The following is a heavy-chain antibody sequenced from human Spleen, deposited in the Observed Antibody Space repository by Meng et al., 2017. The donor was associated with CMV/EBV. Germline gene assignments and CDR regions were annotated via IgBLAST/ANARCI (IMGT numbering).Heavy chain of an antibody. CDR2: ISAYNGNT. CDR3: ARDGAFWSGPHDLYGMDV. Sequence: ASVKVSCKASGYTFTSYGISWVRQAPGQGLEWMGWISAYNGNTNYAQKLQGRVTMTTDTSTSTAYMELRSLRSDDTAVYYCARDGAFWSGPHDLYGMDVWGQGTTVTVS. V-gene: IGHV1-18*01. CDR1: GYTFTSYG. J-gene: IGHJ6*02. D-gene: IGHD3-3*01.